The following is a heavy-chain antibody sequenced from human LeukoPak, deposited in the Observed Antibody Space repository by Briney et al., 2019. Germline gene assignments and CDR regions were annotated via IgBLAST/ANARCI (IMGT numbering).Heavy chain of an antibody. V-gene: IGHV4-31*03. CDR1: GGSISSGGYS. J-gene: IGHJ6*02. D-gene: IGHD3-16*01. Sequence: PSETLSLTCTVSGGSISSGGYSWSWIRQHPAKGLEWIGYIYYSGSTYYNPSLKSRVTISVDTSKNQFSLKLSSVTAADTAVYYCARAFKDAMDVWGQGTTVTVSS. CDR2: IYYSGST. CDR3: ARAFKDAMDV.